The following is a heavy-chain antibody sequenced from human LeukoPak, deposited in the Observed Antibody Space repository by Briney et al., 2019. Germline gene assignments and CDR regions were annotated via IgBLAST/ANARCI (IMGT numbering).Heavy chain of an antibody. D-gene: IGHD6-13*01. CDR3: ARRYGSSWYVDY. V-gene: IGHV4-39*01. CDR1: GDSISSYY. J-gene: IGHJ4*02. CDR2: IYSSGNT. Sequence: SETLSLTCTVSGDSISSYYWDWIRQPPGRGLEWLGNIYSSGNTYYNPSLKGRVTISVDTSKNQFSLKLSSVTAADTAVYYCARRYGSSWYVDYWGQGTLVTVSS.